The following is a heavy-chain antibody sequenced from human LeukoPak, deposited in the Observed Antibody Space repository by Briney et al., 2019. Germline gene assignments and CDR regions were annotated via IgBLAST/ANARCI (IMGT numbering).Heavy chain of an antibody. CDR2: IRNKADGYTT. V-gene: IGHV3-72*01. D-gene: IGHD3-10*01. CDR3: GDLGSAGTDH. CDR1: GFTFSPHY. J-gene: IGHJ4*02. Sequence: GGSLRLSCAASGFTFSPHYMDWARQSPGQGLEWVGLIRNKADGYTTIYAASVKGRFTVSRDDSKNSVYLQMDSLKTEDTAVYYCGDLGSAGTDHWGQGTLVTVSS.